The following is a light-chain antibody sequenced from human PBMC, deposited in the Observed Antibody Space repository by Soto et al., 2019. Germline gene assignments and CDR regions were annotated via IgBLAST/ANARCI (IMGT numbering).Light chain of an antibody. CDR3: QQYNSYSRT. CDR2: DAS. J-gene: IGKJ1*01. Sequence: DIQMTQSPSTLSASVGDRVTITCRASQSIVRWLAWYQQKPGKAPKLLIYDASSLESGVPSRFSGSGSGTDFTLTISSLQHDAFSTYYCQQYNSYSRTFGQGTKVEIK. V-gene: IGKV1-5*01. CDR1: QSIVRW.